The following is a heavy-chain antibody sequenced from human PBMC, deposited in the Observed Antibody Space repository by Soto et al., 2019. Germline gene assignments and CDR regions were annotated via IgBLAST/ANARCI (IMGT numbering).Heavy chain of an antibody. Sequence: PGEPLKISCSGSGYSFANYWIGWVRQMPGKGLEWMGIIYPSDSDTRYSPSFQGQVTISADKSISTAYLQWNSLKASDTAMYFCARGDSSDYSTATPADYWGQGTLVTVSS. CDR2: IYPSDSDT. CDR1: GYSFANYW. CDR3: ARGDSSDYSTATPADY. D-gene: IGHD3-22*01. J-gene: IGHJ4*02. V-gene: IGHV5-51*01.